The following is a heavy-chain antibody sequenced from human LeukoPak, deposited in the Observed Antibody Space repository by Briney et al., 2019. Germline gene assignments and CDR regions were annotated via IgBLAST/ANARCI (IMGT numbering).Heavy chain of an antibody. CDR2: ISNDGGTI. CDR1: GFTFSSYA. Sequence: PGGSLRLSCAASGFTFSSYAMSWVRQAPGKGLEWVAVISNDGGTIYYADSVKGRFTISRDSSKDTSYLQINNLRAEDTAVYYCAKGRPYSSGPSVIEYWGQGTLVTVSS. D-gene: IGHD6-19*01. CDR3: AKGRPYSSGPSVIEY. V-gene: IGHV3-23*01. J-gene: IGHJ4*02.